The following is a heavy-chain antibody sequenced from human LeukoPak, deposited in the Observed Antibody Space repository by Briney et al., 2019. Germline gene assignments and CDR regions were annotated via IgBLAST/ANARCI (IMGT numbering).Heavy chain of an antibody. V-gene: IGHV4-39*01. CDR1: GGSISSSSYY. Sequence: SETLSLTCTVSGGSISSSSYYWGWIRQPPGKGLEWIGRIYYSGSTYYNPSLKSRVTISVETSKNQFALKLSSVTAADAAVYYCARLPTFVNWFDPWGQGTLVTVSS. CDR3: ARLPTFVNWFDP. J-gene: IGHJ5*02. CDR2: IYYSGST. D-gene: IGHD3-10*02.